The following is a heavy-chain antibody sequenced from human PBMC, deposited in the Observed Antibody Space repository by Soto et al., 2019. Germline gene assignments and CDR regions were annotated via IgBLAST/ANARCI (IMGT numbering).Heavy chain of an antibody. Sequence: EVQLVESGGGLVQPGGSLRLSCAASGFTFSSYWMSWVRQAPGKGLEWVANIKQDGSEKYYVDSVKGRFTISRDNAKNSLYLQMNSLRAEDTAVYYCARRYSSSWLTAEYFQHWGQGTLVTVSS. CDR2: IKQDGSEK. J-gene: IGHJ1*01. CDR1: GFTFSSYW. CDR3: ARRYSSSWLTAEYFQH. D-gene: IGHD6-13*01. V-gene: IGHV3-7*04.